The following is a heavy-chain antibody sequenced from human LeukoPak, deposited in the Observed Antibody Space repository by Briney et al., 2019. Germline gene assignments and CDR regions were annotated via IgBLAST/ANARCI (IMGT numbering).Heavy chain of an antibody. V-gene: IGHV1-69*05. D-gene: IGHD3-22*01. CDR2: IIPIFGTA. Sequence: SVKVSCKASGGTFSSYAISWVRQAPGQGLEWMGGIIPIFGTANYAQKFQGRVTITTDESTSTAYMELSSLRSEDTAVYYCARGENYYDSSGQKLPFDYWGQGTLVTVSS. CDR1: GGTFSSYA. J-gene: IGHJ4*02. CDR3: ARGENYYDSSGQKLPFDY.